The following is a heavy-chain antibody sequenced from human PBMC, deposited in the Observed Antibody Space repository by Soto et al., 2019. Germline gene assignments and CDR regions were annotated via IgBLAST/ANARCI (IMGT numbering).Heavy chain of an antibody. Sequence: ASVKVSCKASGYTFTSYGISWVRQAPGQGLEWMGWISAYNDNTNYAQKLQGRVTMTTDTSTSTAYMELRSLRSDDTAVYYCARVRGQNSSSEWDWFDPWGQGTLVTVSS. CDR3: ARVRGQNSSSEWDWFDP. V-gene: IGHV1-18*01. CDR2: ISAYNDNT. J-gene: IGHJ5*02. D-gene: IGHD6-6*01. CDR1: GYTFTSYG.